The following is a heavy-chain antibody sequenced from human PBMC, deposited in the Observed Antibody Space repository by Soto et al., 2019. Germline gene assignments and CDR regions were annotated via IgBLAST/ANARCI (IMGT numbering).Heavy chain of an antibody. D-gene: IGHD2-15*01. V-gene: IGHV1-69*08. J-gene: IGHJ6*03. CDR1: GATFNDYT. CDR2: VIPLLDAS. CDR3: ASGKSQMTQDRMVFYYYMDV. Sequence: QVQLVQSGAEVKKPGSSVRISCAASGATFNDYTFTWVRRAPGQGLEWMGRVIPLLDASNYAEKFQDRVTITADRSTSTVYMELSGLKSEDSAIYYCASGKSQMTQDRMVFYYYMDVWGKGTTVTVSS.